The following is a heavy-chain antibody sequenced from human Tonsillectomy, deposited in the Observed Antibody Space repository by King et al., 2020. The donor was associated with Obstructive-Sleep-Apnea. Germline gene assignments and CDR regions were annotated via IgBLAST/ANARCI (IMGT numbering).Heavy chain of an antibody. J-gene: IGHJ6*02. Sequence: VQLPQWGAGLLKPSETLSLTCAVYGGSFSDFYWSWIRQPPGKGLEWIGEINHSGSTNYNPSLKSRVTISVDTSKIQFSLKPSSVTAADTAAYYCARLMAAAGTNYYYDMDVWGQGTTVTVSS. CDR1: GGSFSDFY. D-gene: IGHD6-13*01. V-gene: IGHV4-34*01. CDR2: INHSGST. CDR3: ARLMAAAGTNYYYDMDV.